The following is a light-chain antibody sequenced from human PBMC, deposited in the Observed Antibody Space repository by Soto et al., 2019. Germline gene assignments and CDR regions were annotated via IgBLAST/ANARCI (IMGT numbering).Light chain of an antibody. Sequence: EVVLTQSPASLSLSPGDRATLSCRASQTVSTYLAWYQQKPGQAPRLLIYDASNRAAGIPARFSGSGSGTDFTLTISSLEPEDFAVYYCQQRYNWLLTFGGGTKVDIK. CDR2: DAS. CDR1: QTVSTY. J-gene: IGKJ4*01. V-gene: IGKV3-11*01. CDR3: QQRYNWLLT.